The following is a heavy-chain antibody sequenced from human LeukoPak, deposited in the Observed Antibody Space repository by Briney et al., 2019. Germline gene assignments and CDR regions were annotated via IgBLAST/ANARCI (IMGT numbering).Heavy chain of an antibody. CDR3: ARVHYSNGVLDP. J-gene: IGHJ5*02. CDR1: GGSFRGYY. CDR2: INHSGST. V-gene: IGHV4-34*01. D-gene: IGHD3-10*01. Sequence: SETLSLTCAVYGGSFRGYYWSWIRQPPGKGLEWIGEINHSGSTNYNPSLKSRVTISVDTSKNQFSLKLSSVTAADTAVYYCARVHYSNGVLDPWGQGTLVTVSS.